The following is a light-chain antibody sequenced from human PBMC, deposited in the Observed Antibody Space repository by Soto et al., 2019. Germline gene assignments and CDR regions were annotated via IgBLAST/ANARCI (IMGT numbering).Light chain of an antibody. CDR1: SSNIGVNY. V-gene: IGLV1-47*02. Sequence: QSVLTQAPSASGTPGQRVTISCSGSSSNIGVNYVYWSQQVPGTAPKLLVFDDNQRPSGVPDRFSDSKSGTSAFLAISGLPSEDEADYYCAAWDNSLSGRVFGGGAKLTVL. CDR3: AAWDNSLSGRV. J-gene: IGLJ3*02. CDR2: DDN.